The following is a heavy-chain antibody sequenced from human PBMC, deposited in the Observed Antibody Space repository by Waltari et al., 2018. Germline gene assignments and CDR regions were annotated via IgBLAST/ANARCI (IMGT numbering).Heavy chain of an antibody. CDR3: ARDVRITMVRGVIIPTYFDY. V-gene: IGHV4-39*07. CDR1: GGSISSSSYY. CDR2: IYYSGST. Sequence: QLQLQESGPGLVKPSETLSLTCTVSGGSISSSSYYWGWIRQPPGKGLEWIGSIYYSGSTYYNPSLKSRVTISVDLSKNQFSLKLSSVTAADTAVYYCARDVRITMVRGVIIPTYFDYWGQGTLVTVSS. J-gene: IGHJ4*02. D-gene: IGHD3-10*01.